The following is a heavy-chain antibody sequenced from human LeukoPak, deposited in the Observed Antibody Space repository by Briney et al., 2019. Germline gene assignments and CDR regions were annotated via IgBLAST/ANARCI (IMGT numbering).Heavy chain of an antibody. CDR3: ARGGGHKPACYFDY. CDR2: IYRSGST. Sequence: GGSLRLSCAASGFAVGDNYMTWVRQAPGKGLEWVSVIYRSGSTYYADSVKGRFTISRDNSKNTLYLQMNSLRAEDTAVYYCARGGGHKPACYFDYWGQGTLVTVSS. J-gene: IGHJ4*02. CDR1: GFAVGDNY. D-gene: IGHD2-15*01. V-gene: IGHV3-66*01.